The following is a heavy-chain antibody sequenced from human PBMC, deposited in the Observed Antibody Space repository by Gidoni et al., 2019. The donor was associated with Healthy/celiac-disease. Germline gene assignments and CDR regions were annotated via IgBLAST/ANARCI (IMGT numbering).Heavy chain of an antibody. D-gene: IGHD2-15*01. Sequence: QVQLVQSGAEVKKPGSSVQVSCKASGGTFSSYAISWVRQAPGQGREWMGGIIPIFGTANYAPKFQGRVTITADESTSTAYMELSSLRSEDTAVYYCAGMVVAATGWFDPWGQGTLVTVSS. CDR2: IIPIFGTA. CDR3: AGMVVAATGWFDP. CDR1: GGTFSSYA. J-gene: IGHJ5*02. V-gene: IGHV1-69*01.